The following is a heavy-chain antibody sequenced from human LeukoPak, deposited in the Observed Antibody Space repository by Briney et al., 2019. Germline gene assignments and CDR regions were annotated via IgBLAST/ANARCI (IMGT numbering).Heavy chain of an antibody. D-gene: IGHD6-13*01. CDR3: ARQIIRGQYLVHFDY. CDR1: GRSISSYY. CDR2: IYYSGTT. J-gene: IGHJ4*02. V-gene: IGHV4-59*08. Sequence: SETLSLTCTLSGRSISSYYWSWIRQPPGEGREWIGYIYYSGTTNYNPSLKSRVTISLDTSKSQFSLRLNSVTAADTAVYYCARQIIRGQYLVHFDYWGQGTLVTVSS.